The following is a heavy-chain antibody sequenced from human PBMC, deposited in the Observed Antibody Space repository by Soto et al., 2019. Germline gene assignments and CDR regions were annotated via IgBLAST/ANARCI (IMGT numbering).Heavy chain of an antibody. CDR1: GFTFSSYA. CDR2: ISGSGGST. CDR3: AKDLESWVVGSGMDV. Sequence: EVQLLEAGGGLVQPGGSLRLSCAASGFTFSSYAMSWVRQAPGKGLEWVSAISGSGGSTYYADSVKGRFTISRDNSKNTLYLQMNSLRAEDTAVYYCAKDLESWVVGSGMDVWGQGTTVTVSS. J-gene: IGHJ6*02. D-gene: IGHD1-1*01. V-gene: IGHV3-23*01.